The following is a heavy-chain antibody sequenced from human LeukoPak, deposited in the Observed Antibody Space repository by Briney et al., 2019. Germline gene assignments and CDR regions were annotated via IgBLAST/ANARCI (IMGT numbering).Heavy chain of an antibody. D-gene: IGHD3-9*01. CDR3: ARIGGILTGYYYFDY. CDR1: GGSISSSDYY. Sequence: SETLSLTCTVSGGSISSSDYYWAWIRQPPGKGLEWLGSIYYSGTTYCKPSLKSRVTISVDRSKNQFSLKLSSVTAADTAVYYCARIGGILTGYYYFDYWGQGTLVTVSS. V-gene: IGHV4-39*07. CDR2: IYYSGTT. J-gene: IGHJ4*02.